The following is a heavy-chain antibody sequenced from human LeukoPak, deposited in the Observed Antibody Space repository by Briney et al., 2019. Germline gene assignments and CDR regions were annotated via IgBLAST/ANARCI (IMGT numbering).Heavy chain of an antibody. CDR1: GGSFSGYY. Sequence: PSETLSLTCAVYGGSFSGYYWSWIRQPPGKGLEWIGSIYYSGSTYYNPSLKSRVTISVDTSKNQFSLKLSSVTAADTAVYYCASPQGSSGWYGDWFDPWGQGTLVTVSS. CDR2: IYYSGST. D-gene: IGHD6-19*01. CDR3: ASPQGSSGWYGDWFDP. J-gene: IGHJ5*02. V-gene: IGHV4-34*01.